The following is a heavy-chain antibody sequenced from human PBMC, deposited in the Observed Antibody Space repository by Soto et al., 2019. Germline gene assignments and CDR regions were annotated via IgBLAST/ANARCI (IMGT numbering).Heavy chain of an antibody. Sequence: QVQLVQSGAEVKKPGASVKVSCKASGYTFTSYGISWVRQAPGQGLEWMGWISAYNGNTNYAQKLQGRVTMTTDTSTSTADMELRSLRSDDTAVYYCAGGFLRVGWELLHDYWGQGTLVTVFS. J-gene: IGHJ4*02. V-gene: IGHV1-18*04. CDR3: AGGFLRVGWELLHDY. D-gene: IGHD1-26*01. CDR2: ISAYNGNT. CDR1: GYTFTSYG.